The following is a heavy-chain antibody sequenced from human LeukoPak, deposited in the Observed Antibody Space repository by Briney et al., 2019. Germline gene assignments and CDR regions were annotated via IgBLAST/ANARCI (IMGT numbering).Heavy chain of an antibody. CDR1: GFPFNNAW. Sequence: GGSLRLSCAASGFPFNNAWMNWVRQAPGKGLQWIGHIKSEADGGTTDYAAPVKGRFTISRDDSKNTLYLQMNSLKAEYTAVYYGAPAGVATIFGVGVLYYHYMDVWGKGTTVTVSS. D-gene: IGHD3-3*01. CDR3: APAGVATIFGVGVLYYHYMDV. CDR2: IKSEADGGTT. V-gene: IGHV3-15*01. J-gene: IGHJ6*03.